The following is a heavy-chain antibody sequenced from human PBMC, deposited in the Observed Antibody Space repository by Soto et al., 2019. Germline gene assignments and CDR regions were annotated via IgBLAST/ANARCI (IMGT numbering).Heavy chain of an antibody. D-gene: IGHD5-18*01. Sequence: QVQLVQSGAEVKKPESSVKVSCKAPGGTFSTYAISWVRQAPGQGLEWMGGIIPMFGTANYAQRFQDRVTITADESTNXVXXXXXSLRSEDTAVYFCASGIQLWLRRINNGYSGWGQGTLVTVSS. J-gene: IGHJ4*02. V-gene: IGHV1-69*12. CDR1: GGTFSTYA. CDR2: IIPMFGTA. CDR3: ASGIQLWLRRINNGYSG.